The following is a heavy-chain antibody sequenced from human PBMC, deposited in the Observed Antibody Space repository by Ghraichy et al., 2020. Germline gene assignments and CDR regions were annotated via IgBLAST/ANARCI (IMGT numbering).Heavy chain of an antibody. CDR2: IGTAGDA. CDR3: ARAVYYYDGSFYQRYFDL. J-gene: IGHJ2*01. V-gene: IGHV3-13*01. D-gene: IGHD3-22*01. CDR1: GFTFSSYD. Sequence: GESLIISCAASGFTFSSYDMHWVRQGAGKGLEWVSGIGTAGDANYPGSVKGRFTISRENAKNSFYLQMNSLRAGDTAVYFCARAVYYYDGSFYQRYFDLWGRGTLVTVSS.